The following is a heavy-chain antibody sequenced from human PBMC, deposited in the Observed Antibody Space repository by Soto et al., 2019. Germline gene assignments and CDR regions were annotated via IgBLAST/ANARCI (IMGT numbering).Heavy chain of an antibody. D-gene: IGHD6-13*01. CDR1: GFTFSTYT. Sequence: GGSLRLPCAASGFTFSTYTMNWVRHAPGKGLEWVSSISGSSRYIYYADSVKGRFTISRDNAKNSLFLQMNSLKAEDTAVYYCARGPPLYSSDWYFDPWGQGTLVTVSS. CDR2: ISGSSRYI. CDR3: ARGPPLYSSDWYFDP. V-gene: IGHV3-21*01. J-gene: IGHJ5*02.